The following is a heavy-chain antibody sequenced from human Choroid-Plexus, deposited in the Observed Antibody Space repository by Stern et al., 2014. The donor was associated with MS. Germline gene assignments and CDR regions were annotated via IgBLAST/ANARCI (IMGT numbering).Heavy chain of an antibody. CDR1: GFTFSNFG. D-gene: IGHD2-15*01. V-gene: IGHV3-30*18. CDR3: AKDRQWSTYFFDY. J-gene: IGHJ4*02. CDR2: ISYDGSDK. Sequence: QMQLVQSGGGVAQPGRPLILSCAASGFTFSNFGMHWVRQAPGKGLEWVALISYDGSDKYYADSVKGRFTIFRDNSKNPLYMHMNSLRAEDTAVYYCAKDRQWSTYFFDYWGQGSLVTVSS.